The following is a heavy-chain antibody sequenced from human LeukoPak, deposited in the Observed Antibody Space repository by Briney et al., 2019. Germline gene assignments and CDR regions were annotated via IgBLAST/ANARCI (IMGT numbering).Heavy chain of an antibody. Sequence: GGSLRLSCAASGFTFSSYSMNWVRQAPGKGLEWVSYISSSSSTIYYADSVKGQFTISRDNAKNSLYLQMNSLRAEDTAVYYCARGLSITMVRGVIVPPGYWGQGTLVTVSS. D-gene: IGHD3-10*01. CDR3: ARGLSITMVRGVIVPPGY. V-gene: IGHV3-48*04. CDR1: GFTFSSYS. CDR2: ISSSSSTI. J-gene: IGHJ4*02.